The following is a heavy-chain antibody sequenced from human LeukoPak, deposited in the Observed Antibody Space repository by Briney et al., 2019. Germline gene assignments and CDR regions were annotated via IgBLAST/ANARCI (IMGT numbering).Heavy chain of an antibody. Sequence: PGGSLRLSCAASGFTFNNYAMSWVRQAPGKGLEWVSAISGSDAGTYYADSVKGRFTISRDNSKNTLFVQMNSLRAEDTAVYYCAKELPAVLALGLMYYFDSWGQGTLVTVSS. CDR1: GFTFNNYA. CDR3: AKELPAVLALGLMYYFDS. V-gene: IGHV3-23*01. D-gene: IGHD4/OR15-4a*01. J-gene: IGHJ4*02. CDR2: ISGSDAGT.